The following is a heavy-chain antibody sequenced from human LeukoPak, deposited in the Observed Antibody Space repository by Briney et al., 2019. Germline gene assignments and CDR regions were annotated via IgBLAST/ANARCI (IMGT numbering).Heavy chain of an antibody. Sequence: NPSETLSLTCTVSGGSISSYYWSWIRRPAGKGLEWIGRIYTSGSTNYNPSLKSRVTMSVDTSKNQFSLKLSSVTAADTAVYYCARGLGPYDSTELDIWGQGTMVTVSS. CDR1: GGSISSYY. CDR3: ARGLGPYDSTELDI. D-gene: IGHD3-22*01. J-gene: IGHJ3*02. V-gene: IGHV4-4*07. CDR2: IYTSGST.